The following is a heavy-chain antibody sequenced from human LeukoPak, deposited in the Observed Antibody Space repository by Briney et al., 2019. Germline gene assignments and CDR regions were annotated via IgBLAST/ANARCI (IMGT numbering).Heavy chain of an antibody. V-gene: IGHV3-21*01. CDR2: ISGGSSDI. Sequence: GGSLRLSCAASEFTFSTYSMNWVRQAPGKGLEWVSIISGGSSDIHYADSVKGRFTISRDNAKNSLYLQMNSLRAEDTAVYYCAELGITMIGGVWGKGTTVTISS. D-gene: IGHD3-10*02. CDR1: EFTFSTYS. J-gene: IGHJ6*04. CDR3: AELGITMIGGV.